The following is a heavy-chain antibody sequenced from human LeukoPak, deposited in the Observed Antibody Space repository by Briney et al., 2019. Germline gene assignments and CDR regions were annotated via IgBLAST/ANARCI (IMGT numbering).Heavy chain of an antibody. CDR1: GFTFSSYA. CDR2: ISGSGGST. J-gene: IGHJ3*02. CDR3: AKEQLYSDRNYGYDAFDI. D-gene: IGHD5-18*01. Sequence: GGSLRLSCAVSGFTFSSYAMSWVRQAPGKGLEWVSAISGSGGSTYYADSVKGRFTIFRDNSKNTLYLQMNSLRAEDTAVYYCAKEQLYSDRNYGYDAFDIWGQGTMVTVSS. V-gene: IGHV3-23*01.